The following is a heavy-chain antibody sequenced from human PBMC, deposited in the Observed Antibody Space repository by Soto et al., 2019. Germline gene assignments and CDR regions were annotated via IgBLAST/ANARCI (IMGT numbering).Heavy chain of an antibody. CDR1: GGSISSSSYY. CDR3: ARDMARSTPAFDP. J-gene: IGHJ5*02. D-gene: IGHD2-15*01. V-gene: IGHV4-39*02. CDR2: IYYSGST. Sequence: SETLSLTCTVSGGSISSSSYYWGWIRQPPGKGLEWIGSIYYSGSTYYNPSLKSRVTISVDTSKNQFSLKLSSVTAADTAVYYCARDMARSTPAFDPWGQGTLVTVSS.